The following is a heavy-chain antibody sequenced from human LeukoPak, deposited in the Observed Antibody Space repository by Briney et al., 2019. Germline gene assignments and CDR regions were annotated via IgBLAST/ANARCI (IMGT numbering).Heavy chain of an antibody. J-gene: IGHJ5*02. CDR2: MNPNSGNT. CDR3: ARGDFWSGCPDP. V-gene: IGHV1-8*01. Sequence: SVKVSCKASGYTFTNFDINWVRQATGQGLEWMGWMNPNSGNTGYAQKFQGRVTITRNTSISTAYMELSSLRSEDTAVYYCARGDFWSGCPDPWGQGTLVTVSS. D-gene: IGHD3-3*01. CDR1: GYTFTNFD.